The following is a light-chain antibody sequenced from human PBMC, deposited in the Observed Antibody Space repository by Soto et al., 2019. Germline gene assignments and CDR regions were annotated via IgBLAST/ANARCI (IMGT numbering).Light chain of an antibody. CDR1: TSDVGGYNY. J-gene: IGLJ1*01. V-gene: IGLV2-11*01. CDR2: DVN. Sequence: QSALTQPRSVSGSPGQSVTISCTGTTSDVGGYNYVSWYQHHPGKAPKLMIYDVNKRPSGVPDRFSGSKSGNTASLTISGLQAEDESDYYCCLYAGSYTYVFGTGTKVTV. CDR3: CLYAGSYTYV.